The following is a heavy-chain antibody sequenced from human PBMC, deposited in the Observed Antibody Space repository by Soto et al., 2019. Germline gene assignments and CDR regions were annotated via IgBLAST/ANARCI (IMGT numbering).Heavy chain of an antibody. D-gene: IGHD4-17*01. Sequence: QEQLVESGGGVVQPGRSLRLTCAGSGFTFSSYGMHWVRQAPGKGLEWVAIISYDGSNKYYADSVKGRFTISRDNSKNPLYLQMNSLRAEETAVYYCAKTTGDYPLYWYFDLWGRGTLVTVSS. V-gene: IGHV3-30*18. J-gene: IGHJ2*01. CDR1: GFTFSSYG. CDR2: ISYDGSNK. CDR3: AKTTGDYPLYWYFDL.